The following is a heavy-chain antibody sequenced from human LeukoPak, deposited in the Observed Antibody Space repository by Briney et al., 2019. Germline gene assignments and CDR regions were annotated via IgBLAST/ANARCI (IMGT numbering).Heavy chain of an antibody. D-gene: IGHD3-3*01. J-gene: IGHJ4*02. CDR3: ARGPYLWSGYIGDHFDY. CDR2: INHSGST. V-gene: IGHV4-34*01. CDR1: GGSFGGYY. Sequence: NPSETLSLTCAVYGGSFGGYYWSWIRQPPGKGLEWIGEINHSGSTNYNPSLKSRVTISVDTSKNQFSLKLSSVTAADTAVYYCARGPYLWSGYIGDHFDYWGQGTLVTVSS.